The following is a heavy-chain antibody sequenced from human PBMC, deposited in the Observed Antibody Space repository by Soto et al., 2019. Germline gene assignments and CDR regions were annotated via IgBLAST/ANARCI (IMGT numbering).Heavy chain of an antibody. CDR2: IKSKTDGGTT. J-gene: IGHJ6*02. CDR3: TTVSGYYYGMDV. Sequence: LRLSCAASGFTFSNAWMSWVRQAPGKGLEWVGRIKSKTDGGTTDYAAPVKGRFTISRDDSKNTLYLQMNSLKTEDTAVYYCTTVSGYYYGMDVWGQGTTVTVSS. V-gene: IGHV3-15*01. D-gene: IGHD7-27*01. CDR1: GFTFSNAW.